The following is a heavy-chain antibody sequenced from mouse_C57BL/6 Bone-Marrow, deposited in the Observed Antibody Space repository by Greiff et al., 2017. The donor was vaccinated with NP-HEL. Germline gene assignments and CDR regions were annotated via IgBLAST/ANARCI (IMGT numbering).Heavy chain of an antibody. CDR1: GFTFSSYA. V-gene: IGHV5-4*03. D-gene: IGHD1-1*01. CDR3: ARVTVVATRDY. CDR2: ISDGGSYT. J-gene: IGHJ2*01. Sequence: EVKVEESGGGLVKPGGSLKLSCAASGFTFSSYAMSWVRQTPEKRLEWVATISDGGSYTYYPDNVKGRFTISRDNAKNNLYLQMSHLKSEDTAMYYCARVTVVATRDYWGQGTTLTVSS.